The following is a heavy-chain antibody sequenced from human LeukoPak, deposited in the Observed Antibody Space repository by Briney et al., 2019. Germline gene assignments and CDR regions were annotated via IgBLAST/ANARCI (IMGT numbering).Heavy chain of an antibody. CDR1: GFTFSESY. V-gene: IGHV3-72*01. J-gene: IGHJ4*02. CDR3: TRDYYTAFES. Sequence: GGSLRLSCAASGFTFSESYMAWVRQAPGKGLEWVGRITKLGKSYTTQYAASVKGRFTVSRDDSKNSLYLQMNSLKTEDTAVYHCTRDYYTAFESWGQGILVTVSS. D-gene: IGHD3-10*01. CDR2: ITKLGKSYTT.